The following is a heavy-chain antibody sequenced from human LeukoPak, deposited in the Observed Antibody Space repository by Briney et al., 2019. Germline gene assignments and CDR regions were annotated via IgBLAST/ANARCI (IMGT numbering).Heavy chain of an antibody. CDR2: IKQDGGEQ. V-gene: IGHV3-7*01. CDR3: ARGTIFGVVISDFSFDF. CDR1: GFTFRNYW. Sequence: GGSLRLSCAASGFTFRNYWMNWVRQAPGKGLEWVANIKQDGGEQDYVDSVKGRFTISRDNAKTSLYLQMTSLRAEDTAVYYCARGTIFGVVISDFSFDFWGQGTLVTVSS. D-gene: IGHD3-3*01. J-gene: IGHJ4*02.